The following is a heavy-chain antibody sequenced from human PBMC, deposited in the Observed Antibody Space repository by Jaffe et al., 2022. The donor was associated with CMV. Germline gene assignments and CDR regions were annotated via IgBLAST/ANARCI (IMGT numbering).Heavy chain of an antibody. Sequence: QLQLQESGPGLVKPSETLSLTCTVSGGSISSSSYYWGWIRQPPGKGLEWIGSIYYSGSTYYNPSLKSRVTISVDTSKNQFSLKLSSVTAADTAVYYCARKVRRAAALFNFDYWGQGTLVTVSS. D-gene: IGHD6-13*01. J-gene: IGHJ4*02. CDR1: GGSISSSSYY. CDR3: ARKVRRAAALFNFDY. CDR2: IYYSGST. V-gene: IGHV4-39*01.